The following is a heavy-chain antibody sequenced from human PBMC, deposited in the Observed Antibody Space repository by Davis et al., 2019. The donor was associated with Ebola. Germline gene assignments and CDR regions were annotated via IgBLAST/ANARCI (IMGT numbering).Heavy chain of an antibody. J-gene: IGHJ1*01. CDR2: IKQDGSEK. V-gene: IGHV3-7*03. CDR3: ARVGAIVVVPAVQPEYFQH. D-gene: IGHD2-2*01. Sequence: GESLKISCAASGFTFSSYWMSWVRQAPGKGLEWVANIKQDGSEKYYVDSVKGRFTISRDNAKNSLYLQMNSLRAEDTAVYYCARVGAIVVVPAVQPEYFQHWGQGTLVTVSS. CDR1: GFTFSSYW.